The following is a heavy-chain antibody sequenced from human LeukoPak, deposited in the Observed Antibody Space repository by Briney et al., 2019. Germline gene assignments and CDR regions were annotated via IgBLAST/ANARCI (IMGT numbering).Heavy chain of an antibody. D-gene: IGHD3-22*01. V-gene: IGHV1-2*02. CDR3: ARGMVDTYYYDSSGYPSPHAFDI. J-gene: IGHJ3*02. Sequence: SVKVSCKASGYTFTGYYMHWVRQAPGQGLEWMGWINPNSGGTNYAQKFQGRVTMTRDTSISTAYMELSRLRSDDTAVYYCARGMVDTYYYDSSGYPSPHAFDIWGQGTMVTVSS. CDR2: INPNSGGT. CDR1: GYTFTGYY.